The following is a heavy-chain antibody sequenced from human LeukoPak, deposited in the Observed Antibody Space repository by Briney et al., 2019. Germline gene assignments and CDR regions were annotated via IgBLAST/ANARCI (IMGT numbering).Heavy chain of an antibody. Sequence: GGSLRLSCAASGFTFSSYSMNWVRQAPGKGLEWVSSISKSSSYIYYADSVKGRFTISRDNARNSLYLQMNSLRAEDTAVYYCTRGMGGWYPDYWGQGTLVTVSS. CDR3: TRGMGGWYPDY. D-gene: IGHD6-19*01. CDR1: GFTFSSYS. CDR2: ISKSSSYI. J-gene: IGHJ4*02. V-gene: IGHV3-21*01.